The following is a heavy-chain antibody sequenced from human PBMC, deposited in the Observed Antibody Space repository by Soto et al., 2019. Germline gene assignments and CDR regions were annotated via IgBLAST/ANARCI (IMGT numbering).Heavy chain of an antibody. CDR2: INAANGNT. CDR1: GYTFTSYA. CDR3: ARASWSCDSCSSFHFDY. D-gene: IGHD2-15*01. Sequence: QVQLVQSGAEVKKPGASVKVSCKASGYTFTSYAMHWVRQAPGQRLEWMGWINAANGNTKYSQKFQGRVTITIDTSASMAYMELSSMSSEDTAVYYSARASWSCDSCSSFHFDYWGQGTLVTVSS. J-gene: IGHJ4*02. V-gene: IGHV1-3*01.